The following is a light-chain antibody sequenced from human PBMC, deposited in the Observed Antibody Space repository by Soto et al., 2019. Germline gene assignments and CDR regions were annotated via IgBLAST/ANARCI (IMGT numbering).Light chain of an antibody. J-gene: IGKJ1*01. CDR1: QSISSY. CDR3: KHYNSYSEA. CDR2: AAS. Sequence: DIQMPQSPSSLSASVGDCVTITRRARQSISSYLNWYQQKPGKAPKLLIYAASSLQSGVPSRFSGSGSGTEFTLTISSLQPDEFATYYCKHYNSYSEAFGQGTKVDIK. V-gene: IGKV1-17*01.